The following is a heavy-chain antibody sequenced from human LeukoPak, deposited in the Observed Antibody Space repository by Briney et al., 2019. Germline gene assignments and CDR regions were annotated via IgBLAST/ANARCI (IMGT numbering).Heavy chain of an antibody. CDR1: GFTFSDAW. J-gene: IGHJ4*02. Sequence: GGSLRLSCAASGFTFSDAWMSWVRQSPGKGLEWVGRIKSKTYGGTTDYAAPVKGRFTISRDDSKNTVYLQMNSLKTEDTAVYYCTTATSYWGQGILVTVSS. V-gene: IGHV3-15*01. CDR3: TTATSY. CDR2: IKSKTYGGTT.